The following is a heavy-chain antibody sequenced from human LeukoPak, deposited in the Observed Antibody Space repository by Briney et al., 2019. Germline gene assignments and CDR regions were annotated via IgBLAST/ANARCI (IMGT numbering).Heavy chain of an antibody. CDR2: IYTSGST. V-gene: IGHV4-61*02. CDR3: AGTRRYCSGGSCCNWFDP. Sequence: SETLSLTCTVSGGSISSDTYYWRWIRQPAGKGLEWIGRIYTSGSTTYNSSLRSRLTISLDTSKNQVSLELTSVTAADTAVYYCAGTRRYCSGGSCCNWFDPWGQGTLVTVSS. J-gene: IGHJ5*02. CDR1: GGSISSDTYY. D-gene: IGHD2-15*01.